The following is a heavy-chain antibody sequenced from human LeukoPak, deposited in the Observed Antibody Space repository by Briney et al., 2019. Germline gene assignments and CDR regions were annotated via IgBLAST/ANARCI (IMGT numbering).Heavy chain of an antibody. J-gene: IGHJ4*02. V-gene: IGHV3-66*02. CDR1: GFTVSSNY. CDR2: IYSGGST. CDR3: ARDRGNWNYFDY. Sequence: GGSLRLSCAASGFTVSSNYMSWVRQAPGKGLEWVSVIYSGGSTYYADSVKGRFTISRDNSKNTLYLQMNSLRAEDTAVYYCARDRGNWNYFDYWGQGTLVTVSS. D-gene: IGHD1-1*01.